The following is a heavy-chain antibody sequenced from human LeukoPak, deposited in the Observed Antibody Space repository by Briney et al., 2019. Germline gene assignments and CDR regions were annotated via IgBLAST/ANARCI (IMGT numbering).Heavy chain of an antibody. V-gene: IGHV3-30*19. CDR2: ISYDGSNK. CDR1: GFTFSTYG. Sequence: GGSLRLSCAASGFTFSTYGIHWVRQAPGKGLEWVAVISYDGSNKYYADSVKGRFAISRDSSKNTLYLQMNSLRAEDTAVYYCARDSGDDILTGLGGANWFDPWGQGTLVTVSS. D-gene: IGHD3-9*01. CDR3: ARDSGDDILTGLGGANWFDP. J-gene: IGHJ5*02.